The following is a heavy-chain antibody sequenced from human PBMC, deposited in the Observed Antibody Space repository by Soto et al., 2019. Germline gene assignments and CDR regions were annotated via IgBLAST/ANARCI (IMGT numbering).Heavy chain of an antibody. CDR3: VTVPLTDGMRWFES. V-gene: IGHV3-9*01. J-gene: IGHJ5*01. Sequence: EGELVESGGDLVQPGRSLRLSCAASGCTLSEYAMHWVRQSPWQGLEWVSGINWNSDNIAYADSVQGRFTISRDNANNSLYLQMNSLRPEDTAFSYCVTVPLTDGMRWFESWGHGTLVTVSS. CDR1: GCTLSEYA. D-gene: IGHD2-8*01. CDR2: INWNSDNI.